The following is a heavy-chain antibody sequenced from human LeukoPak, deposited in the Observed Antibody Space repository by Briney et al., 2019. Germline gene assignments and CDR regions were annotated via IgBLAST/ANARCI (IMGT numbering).Heavy chain of an antibody. J-gene: IGHJ4*02. Sequence: GGSLRLSCAASGFTVSSSYMSWVRQAPGKGLEWVSILYTAGSTYYADSVKGRFTISRDTSKNTLYLQMNSLRAADTAVYYCAKDFQWGLDYWGQGTPVTVSS. CDR1: GFTVSSSY. CDR2: LYTAGST. D-gene: IGHD1-26*01. CDR3: AKDFQWGLDY. V-gene: IGHV3-66*01.